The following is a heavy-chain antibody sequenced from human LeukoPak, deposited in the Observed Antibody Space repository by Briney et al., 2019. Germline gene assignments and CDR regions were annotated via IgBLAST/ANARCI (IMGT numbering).Heavy chain of an antibody. CDR1: GGSISSVNYY. D-gene: IGHD2-2*03. Sequence: SQTLSLTCTVSGGSISSVNYYWNWIRQPAGKGLEWIGRIYTSGSINYNPSLKSRVTISVDTSKNQFSLKLSSVTAADTAVYHCARVSKNGSVDVFDIWGQGTMVTVSS. CDR3: ARVSKNGSVDVFDI. CDR2: IYTSGSI. V-gene: IGHV4-61*02. J-gene: IGHJ3*02.